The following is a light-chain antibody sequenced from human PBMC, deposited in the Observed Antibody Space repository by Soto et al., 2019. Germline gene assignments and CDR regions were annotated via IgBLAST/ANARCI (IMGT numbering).Light chain of an antibody. Sequence: EIQLTQSPSSLPAPVGERVTTTCRARQSISTYLRLYQQKPGKAPKLLIYAASRLQSWVPSRFSVSVSGTDFALTISSLSPEDFATYDCQQSYSTPFTFGPGTKV. CDR2: AAS. CDR1: QSISTY. J-gene: IGKJ3*01. CDR3: QQSYSTPFT. V-gene: IGKV1-39*01.